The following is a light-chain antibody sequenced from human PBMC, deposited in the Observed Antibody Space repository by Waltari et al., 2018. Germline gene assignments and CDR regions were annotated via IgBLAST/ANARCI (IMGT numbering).Light chain of an antibody. CDR2: ASS. Sequence: DIQMTQSPSSLSASVGDRVIITCRASQDIDNNLNWYQQKPGKSPKLLIYASSTLETGVPSMFSGSGSGRKFSFTISSLQPEDFATYYCQQFDNVPLTFGGGTKVDIK. CDR3: QQFDNVPLT. J-gene: IGKJ4*01. CDR1: QDIDNN. V-gene: IGKV1-33*01.